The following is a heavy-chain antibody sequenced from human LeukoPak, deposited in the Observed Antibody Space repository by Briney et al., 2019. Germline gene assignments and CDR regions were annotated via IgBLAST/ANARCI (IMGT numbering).Heavy chain of an antibody. V-gene: IGHV4-39*07. Sequence: SETLSLTCTVSGGSISSSSYYWGWIRQPPGKGLEWIGSIYYSGSTYYNPSLKSRVTISVDTSKNQFSLKLSSVTAADTAVYYCARDPGGPNWVDPWGQGTLVTVSS. CDR1: GGSISSSSYY. CDR3: ARDPGGPNWVDP. J-gene: IGHJ5*01. CDR2: IYYSGST.